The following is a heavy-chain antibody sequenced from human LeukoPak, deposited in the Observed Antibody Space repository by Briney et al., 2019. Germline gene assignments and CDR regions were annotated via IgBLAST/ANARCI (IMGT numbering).Heavy chain of an antibody. CDR3: AKDRNPDGKNSLDY. CDR1: GFTFSGYA. Sequence: GGSLRLSCEGSGFTFSGYAMNWVRETPEKGREWGGLFYRSGGMTYYADSAKGRFTISSDNSRDTVYLQLNSLRVADTARYFCAKDRNPDGKNSLDYWGQGTQVTVSS. CDR2: FYRSGGMT. V-gene: IGHV3-23*05. D-gene: IGHD5-24*01. J-gene: IGHJ4*02.